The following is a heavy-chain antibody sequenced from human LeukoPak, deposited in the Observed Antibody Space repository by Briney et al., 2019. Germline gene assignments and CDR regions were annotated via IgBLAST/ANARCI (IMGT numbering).Heavy chain of an antibody. CDR1: GFSFGNYA. CDR2: ISGTGGAT. D-gene: IGHD2-21*01. V-gene: IGHV3-23*01. J-gene: IGHJ5*01. Sequence: GGSLRLSCVASGFSFGNYAMSWVRQAPGKGLQWVSQISGTGGATWYAGFARDRFTISRDNSKKTLCLQMSGLRVEDTAMYYCVKDPRDTYGTNWFVSWGQGTLLIVSS. CDR3: VKDPRDTYGTNWFVS.